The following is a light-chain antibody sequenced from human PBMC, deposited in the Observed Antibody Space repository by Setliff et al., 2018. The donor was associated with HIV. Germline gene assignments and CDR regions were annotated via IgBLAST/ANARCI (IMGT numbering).Light chain of an antibody. CDR2: DVS. J-gene: IGLJ1*01. Sequence: QSALSQPASVSGSPGQSITISCTGTPSDVGGFTLVSWYQKYPDRVPKLIIYDVSKRPSRVSDRFSGSKSANTASLTISGLQAEDEADYYCLSYTCSDTFVFGSGTKVTVL. CDR1: PSDVGGFTL. CDR3: LSYTCSDTFV. V-gene: IGLV2-23*02.